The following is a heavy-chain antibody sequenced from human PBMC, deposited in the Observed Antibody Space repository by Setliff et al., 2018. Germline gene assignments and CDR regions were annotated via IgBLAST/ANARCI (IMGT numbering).Heavy chain of an antibody. CDR3: SSYLVS. V-gene: IGHV3-7*01. J-gene: IGHJ4*02. Sequence: GSLRLSCAASGFTFSSYWMNWVRQAPGKGLEWVANIKEDGSQRNYVDAVRGRFTVSRDNARNLLYLQMNSLGVDDTAVYYCSSYLVSWGQGALVTVSS. D-gene: IGHD2-21*01. CDR2: IKEDGSQR. CDR1: GFTFSSYW.